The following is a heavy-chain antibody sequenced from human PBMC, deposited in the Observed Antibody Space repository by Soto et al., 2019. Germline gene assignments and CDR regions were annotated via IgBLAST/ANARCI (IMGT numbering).Heavy chain of an antibody. J-gene: IGHJ6*01. CDR3: AKALGCCSGGSYYPPGYYYGMDV. CDR2: ISYDGNNK. V-gene: IGHV3-30*18. D-gene: IGHD2-15*01. CDR1: GFTFSSFG. Sequence: QVQLVESGGGVVQPGRSLRLSCAASGFTFSSFGMHWVRQAPGKGLEWVAVISYDGNNKYYADSVKGRFTISRDNSKNTLYLHLTSVGAEDTAVYYCAKALGCCSGGSYYPPGYYYGMDVWGQGATVTVSS.